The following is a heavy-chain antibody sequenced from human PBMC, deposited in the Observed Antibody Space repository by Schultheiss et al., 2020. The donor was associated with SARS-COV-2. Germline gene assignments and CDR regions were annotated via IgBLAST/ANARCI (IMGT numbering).Heavy chain of an antibody. CDR2: IYHSRST. D-gene: IGHD4-11*01. J-gene: IGHJ6*02. CDR3: ARATTVTTFFYDYYGMDV. Sequence: SETLSLTCAVYGGSFSGYYWSWIRQPPGKGLEWIGYIYHSRSTYYNPSLNSRVTISVDTSKDQFSLKLSSVTAADTAVYYCARATTVTTFFYDYYGMDVWGQGST. V-gene: IGHV4-34*01. CDR1: GGSFSGYY.